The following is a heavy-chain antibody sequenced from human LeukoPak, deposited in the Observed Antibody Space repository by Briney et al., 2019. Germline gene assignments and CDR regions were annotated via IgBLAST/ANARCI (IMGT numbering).Heavy chain of an antibody. V-gene: IGHV4-39*07. CDR1: GGSISSSSYY. CDR3: ARDPYSGSPQRGDY. Sequence: PSETLSLTCTVSGGSISSSSYYWGWIRQPPGKGLEWIGSIYHSGSTYYNPSLKSRVTISVDTSKNQFSLKLSSVTAADTAVYYCARDPYSGSPQRGDYWGQGTLVTVSS. J-gene: IGHJ4*02. CDR2: IYHSGST. D-gene: IGHD1-26*01.